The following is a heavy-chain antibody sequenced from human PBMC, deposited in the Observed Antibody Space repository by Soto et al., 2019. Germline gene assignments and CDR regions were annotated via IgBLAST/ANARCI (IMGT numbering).Heavy chain of an antibody. CDR3: ASGSRYYSLNY. CDR1: GGSISSGDYY. V-gene: IGHV4-31*03. Sequence: PSETLSLTCTVSGGSISSGDYYWSWIRQHPGKGLEWIGYMYYSGSTYYNPSLKSRLTISVDTSENQFSLKLTSVTAADTAVYYCASGSRYYSLNYWGQGTLVTVSS. CDR2: MYYSGST. J-gene: IGHJ4*02. D-gene: IGHD3-22*01.